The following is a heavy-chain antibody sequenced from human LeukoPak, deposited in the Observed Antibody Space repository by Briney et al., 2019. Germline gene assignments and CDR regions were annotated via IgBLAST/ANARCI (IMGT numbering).Heavy chain of an antibody. Sequence: PGGSLRLSCAASGFAFSSYAMGWVRQAPGKGLEWVSSISGSGSSTYYAESVRGRFTISRDNAKNTLNLQLSSLRVEDTVTYYCAKSQEDVAMKITLGVHWGQGTLVTVSS. CDR3: AKSQEDVAMKITLGVH. V-gene: IGHV3-23*01. CDR1: GFAFSSYA. CDR2: ISGSGSST. J-gene: IGHJ4*02. D-gene: IGHD1-14*01.